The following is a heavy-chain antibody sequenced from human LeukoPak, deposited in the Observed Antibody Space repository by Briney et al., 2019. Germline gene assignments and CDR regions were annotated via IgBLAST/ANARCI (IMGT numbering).Heavy chain of an antibody. Sequence: SETLSLTCAVYGGSFSGYYWSCIRQPPGKGLECMGEINHSGSTNYNPSLKSRVTISVDTSKNQFSLKLSSVTAEDKAVYYCARGAGITMVRGVITHYYFDYWGQGTLVTVS. D-gene: IGHD3-10*01. V-gene: IGHV4-34*01. J-gene: IGHJ4*02. CDR2: INHSGST. CDR3: ARGAGITMVRGVITHYYFDY. CDR1: GGSFSGYY.